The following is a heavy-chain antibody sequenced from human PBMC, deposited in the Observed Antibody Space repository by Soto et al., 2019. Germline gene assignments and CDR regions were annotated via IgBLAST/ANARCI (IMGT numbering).Heavy chain of an antibody. Sequence: QVQLVESGGGVVQPGRSLRLSCAASGFTFSSYGMHWVRQAPGKGLEWVAVISYDGSNKYYADSVKGRFTISRDNSKNTLYPQMNRLRAEDTAVYYCAKDRLGYCSGGSCYYFDYWGQGTLVTVSS. CDR2: ISYDGSNK. CDR3: AKDRLGYCSGGSCYYFDY. D-gene: IGHD2-15*01. CDR1: GFTFSSYG. J-gene: IGHJ4*02. V-gene: IGHV3-30*18.